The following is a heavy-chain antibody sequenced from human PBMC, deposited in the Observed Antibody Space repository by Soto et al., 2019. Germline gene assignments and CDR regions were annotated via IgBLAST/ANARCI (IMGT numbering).Heavy chain of an antibody. Sequence: SETLSLTCTVSGTSMSGYFWSWMRQPPGKGLEWIGYGYYSGSTLYNPSLKSRVTISLDTSKNHFSLRLNSVTSADTAVYYCARGVYLSLVRTGWFDPWGQGTLVTVSS. CDR3: ARGVYLSLVRTGWFDP. CDR1: GTSMSGYF. CDR2: GYYSGST. D-gene: IGHD3-10*01. V-gene: IGHV4-59*01. J-gene: IGHJ5*02.